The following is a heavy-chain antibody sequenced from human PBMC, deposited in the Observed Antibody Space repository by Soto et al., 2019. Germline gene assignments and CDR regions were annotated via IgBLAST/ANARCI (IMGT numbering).Heavy chain of an antibody. V-gene: IGHV4-30-2*01. J-gene: IGHJ4*02. CDR2: IYHSGST. D-gene: IGHD4-17*01. Sequence: QLQLQESGSGLVKPSQTLSLTCAVSGGSISSGGYSWSWIRQPPGKGLEWIGYIYHSGSTYYNPYFNSPVXXXVXXAKRPLSLKLSSVTAAATAVYYCARASTTVTTLAYWGQGTLVPVSS. CDR1: GGSISSGGYS. CDR3: ARASTTVTTLAY.